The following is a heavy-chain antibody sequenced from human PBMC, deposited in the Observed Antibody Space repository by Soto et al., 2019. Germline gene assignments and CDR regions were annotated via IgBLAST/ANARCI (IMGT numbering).Heavy chain of an antibody. J-gene: IGHJ3*02. CDR2: FDPEDGET. Sequence: GASVKVSCKVSGYTLTELSMHWVRQAPGKGLEWMGGFDPEDGETIYAQKFQGRVTMTEDTSTDTAYMELSSLRSEDTAVYYCATDWAAAAGKDAFDIWGQGTMVTVSS. V-gene: IGHV1-24*01. CDR3: ATDWAAAAGKDAFDI. D-gene: IGHD6-13*01. CDR1: GYTLTELS.